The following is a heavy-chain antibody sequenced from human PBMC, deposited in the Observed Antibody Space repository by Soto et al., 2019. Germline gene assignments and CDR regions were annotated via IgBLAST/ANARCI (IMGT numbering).Heavy chain of an antibody. V-gene: IGHV1-2*04. CDR3: ATDADGSYYLLAAYSSSCRIDV. D-gene: IGHD3-9*01. CDR1: GYSFTGYN. J-gene: IGHJ6*04. Sequence: GVSEKVSCRASGYSFTGYNLHWVRQAPGQGREWMGWINPTSGGTKYALKFQGWVTTTRDTSISLAYMELSRLGCDAKAVYYRATDADGSYYLLAAYSSSCRIDVWGKGTTVTVAS. CDR2: INPTSGGT.